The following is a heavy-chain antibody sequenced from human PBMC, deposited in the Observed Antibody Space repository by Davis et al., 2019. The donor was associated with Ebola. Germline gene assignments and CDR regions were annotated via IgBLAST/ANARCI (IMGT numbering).Heavy chain of an antibody. J-gene: IGHJ3*02. CDR1: GYTFTSYG. CDR3: ARDRGSYYRETFDI. D-gene: IGHD1-26*01. V-gene: IGHV1-69*13. CDR2: IIPIFGTA. Sequence: SVKVSCKASGYTFTSYGISWVRQAPGQGLEWMGGIIPIFGTANYAQKFQGRVTITADESTSTAYMELSSLRSEDTAVYYCARDRGSYYRETFDIWGQGTMVTVSS.